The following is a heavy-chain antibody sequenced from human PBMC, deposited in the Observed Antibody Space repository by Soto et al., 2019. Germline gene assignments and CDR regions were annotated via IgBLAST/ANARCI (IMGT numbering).Heavy chain of an antibody. D-gene: IGHD2-2*01. J-gene: IGHJ6*02. CDR2: INPNSGGT. V-gene: IGHV1-2*04. CDR1: GYTFTGYY. CDR3: ARDRGQLPPGDYYGMDV. Sequence: ASVKVSCKASGYTFTGYYMHWVRQAPGQGLEWMGWINPNSGGTNYAQKFQGWVTMTRDTSISTAYMELSRLRSDDTAVYYCARDRGQLPPGDYYGMDVWGQGTTVTVSS.